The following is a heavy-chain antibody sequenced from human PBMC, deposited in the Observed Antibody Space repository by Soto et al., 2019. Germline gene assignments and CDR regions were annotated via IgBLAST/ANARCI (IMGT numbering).Heavy chain of an antibody. CDR3: ARKGGEIGELLGIGYFDL. Sequence: QVQLQESGPGLVKPSGTLSLTCAVSSGSISSSNWWSWVRQPPGKGLEWIGEIYHSGSTNYNPSLKRRVTISVDKSKNQFSLKLSSVTAADTAVYYCARKGGEIGELLGIGYFDLWGRGTLVTVSS. CDR2: IYHSGST. J-gene: IGHJ2*01. V-gene: IGHV4-4*02. CDR1: SGSISSSNW. D-gene: IGHD3-10*01.